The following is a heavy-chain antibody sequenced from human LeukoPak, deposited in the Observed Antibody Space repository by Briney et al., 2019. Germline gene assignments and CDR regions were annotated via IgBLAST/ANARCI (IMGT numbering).Heavy chain of an antibody. CDR3: AKEGDYGIDY. CDR1: GFTFSSYG. V-gene: IGHV3-30*18. D-gene: IGHD4-17*01. Sequence: GGSLRLSCAASGFTFSSYGMHWVRQAPGKGLEWVAVISYDGSNKYYADSVKGRFTISRDNSKNTLYLQMNSLRAEDTAVYYCAKEGDYGIDYWGQGTLVTVSS. J-gene: IGHJ4*02. CDR2: ISYDGSNK.